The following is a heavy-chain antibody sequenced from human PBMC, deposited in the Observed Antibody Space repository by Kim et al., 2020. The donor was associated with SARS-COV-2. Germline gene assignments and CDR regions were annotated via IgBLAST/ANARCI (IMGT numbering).Heavy chain of an antibody. D-gene: IGHD6-13*01. Sequence: SETLSLTCTVSGGSISSGGYYGSWIRQHPGKGLEWIGYIYYSGSTYYNPSLKSRVTISVDTSKNQFSLKLSSVTAADTAVYYCARVTVAAAGTFDYWGQGTLVTVSS. J-gene: IGHJ4*02. V-gene: IGHV4-31*03. CDR2: IYYSGST. CDR3: ARVTVAAAGTFDY. CDR1: GGSISSGGYY.